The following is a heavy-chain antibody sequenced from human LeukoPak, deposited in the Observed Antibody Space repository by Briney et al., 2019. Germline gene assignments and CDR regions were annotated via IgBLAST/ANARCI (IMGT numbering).Heavy chain of an antibody. CDR1: GGTFSSYA. Sequence: ASVKVSCKASGGTFSSYAISWVRQAPGQGLAWMGGIIPMFGTANYAQKFQGRVTITADKSTSTAYMELSSLRSEDTAVYYCARDPPGRPYSSSSYGWGQGTLVTVSS. CDR2: IIPMFGTA. V-gene: IGHV1-69*06. D-gene: IGHD6-6*01. J-gene: IGHJ4*02. CDR3: ARDPPGRPYSSSSYG.